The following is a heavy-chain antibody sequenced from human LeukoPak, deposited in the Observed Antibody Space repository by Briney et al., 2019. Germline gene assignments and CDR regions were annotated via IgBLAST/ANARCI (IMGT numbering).Heavy chain of an antibody. Sequence: GSSVKVSCKASGGTFSSYAISWVRQAPGQGLEWMGGIIPIFGTANYAQKFQGRVTITTDESTSTAYMELSSLRSEDTAVYYCARDRDGGRLGYCSSTSRSEGAFDIWGQGTMVTVSS. V-gene: IGHV1-69*05. CDR3: ARDRDGGRLGYCSSTSRSEGAFDI. D-gene: IGHD2-2*01. CDR1: GGTFSSYA. CDR2: IIPIFGTA. J-gene: IGHJ3*02.